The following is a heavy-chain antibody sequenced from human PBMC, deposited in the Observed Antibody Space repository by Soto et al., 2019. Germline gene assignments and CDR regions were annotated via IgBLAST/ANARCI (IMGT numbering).Heavy chain of an antibody. CDR3: ARTFGDLMDV. CDR2: IYYSGST. D-gene: IGHD3-16*01. V-gene: IGHV4-39*01. CDR1: GGSISSSSHY. J-gene: IGHJ6*03. Sequence: SETLSLTCTVSGGSISSSSHYWGWIRQPPGKGLEWIGSIYYSGSTYYNPSLKSRVTISVDTPKNQFSLKLSSVTAADTAVYYCARTFGDLMDVWGKGTTVTVSS.